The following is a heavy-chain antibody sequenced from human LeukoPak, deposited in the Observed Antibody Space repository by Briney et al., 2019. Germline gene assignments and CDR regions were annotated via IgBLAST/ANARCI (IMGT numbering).Heavy chain of an antibody. CDR2: MSPNSGNT. D-gene: IGHD3-10*01. J-gene: IGHJ6*02. CDR3: ARAELLWFGEFAIMDV. CDR1: GYTFTSYD. V-gene: IGHV1-8*01. Sequence: ASVKVSCKTSGYTFTSYDINWVRQATGQGLEWMGWMSPNSGNTGYAQKFQGRVTMTRHTSISTAYMELSSQRSEDTAVYYWARAELLWFGEFAIMDVWGQGTTVTVSS.